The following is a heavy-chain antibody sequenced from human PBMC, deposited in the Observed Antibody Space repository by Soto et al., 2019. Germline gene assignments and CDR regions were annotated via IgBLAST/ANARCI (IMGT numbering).Heavy chain of an antibody. CDR2: IIPIFGTA. V-gene: IGHV1-69*13. D-gene: IGHD5-18*01. CDR1: GGTFSSYA. CDR3: AREASLGYSPPNAFDI. Sequence: ASVKVSCKASGGTFSSYAISWVRQAPGQGLEWMGGIIPIFGTANYAQKFQGRVTITADESTSTAYMELSSLRSGDTAVYYCAREASLGYSPPNAFDIWGQGTMVTVSS. J-gene: IGHJ3*02.